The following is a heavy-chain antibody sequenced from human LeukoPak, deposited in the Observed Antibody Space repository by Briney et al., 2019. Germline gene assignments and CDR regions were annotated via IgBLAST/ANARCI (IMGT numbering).Heavy chain of an antibody. CDR2: FYTSGTT. Sequence: SSETLSLTCTVSGVSISSDSYYWSWIRQPAGKGLEWIGRFYTSGTTKYNPSLQSRLTISVDTSKNQFSLKLRSVTAADTALYYCARSELSCSGGSCPTRYAFDIWGQGTVVTASS. D-gene: IGHD2-15*01. CDR3: ARSELSCSGGSCPTRYAFDI. CDR1: GVSISSDSYY. V-gene: IGHV4-61*02. J-gene: IGHJ3*02.